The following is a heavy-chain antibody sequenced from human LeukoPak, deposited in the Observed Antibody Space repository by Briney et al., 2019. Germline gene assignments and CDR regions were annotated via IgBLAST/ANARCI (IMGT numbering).Heavy chain of an antibody. CDR3: ARVMATTETFDY. Sequence: EGSLRLSCAASGFTFSSYAMHWVRQAPGEGLEWVAVTSYDGSNKYYADSVKGRFTISRDNSKNTLYLQMSSLRAEDTAVYYCARVMATTETFDYWGQGTLVTVSS. J-gene: IGHJ4*02. CDR2: TSYDGSNK. CDR1: GFTFSSYA. V-gene: IGHV3-30-3*01. D-gene: IGHD5-12*01.